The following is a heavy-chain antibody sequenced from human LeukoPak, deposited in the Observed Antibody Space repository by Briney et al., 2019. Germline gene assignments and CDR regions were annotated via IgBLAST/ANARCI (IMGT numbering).Heavy chain of an antibody. D-gene: IGHD2-2*01. CDR1: GGTFSSYA. J-gene: IGHJ4*02. V-gene: IGHV1-69*05. CDR2: IIPIFGAA. CDR3: ARAGVVVPAARLDY. Sequence: SVKVSCKASGGTFSSYAISWVRQAPGQGLEWMGGIIPIFGAANYAQKFQGRVTITTDESTSTAYMELSSLRSEDTAVYYCARAGVVVPAARLDYWGQGTLVTVSS.